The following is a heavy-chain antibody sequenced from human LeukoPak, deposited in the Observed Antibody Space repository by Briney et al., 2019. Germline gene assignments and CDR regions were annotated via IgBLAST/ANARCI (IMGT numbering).Heavy chain of an antibody. Sequence: SETLSLTCGVYGGSFSGYYCSWIRQPPGNGLEWVGEINHSGSTNYNPSLKSRVTISVDTSKNQFSLKLSSVTAADTAVYYCARNLKGTIFGVVTNYYYYYMDVWSKGTTVTVSS. D-gene: IGHD3-3*01. J-gene: IGHJ6*03. CDR3: ARNLKGTIFGVVTNYYYYYMDV. V-gene: IGHV4-34*01. CDR1: GGSFSGYY. CDR2: INHSGST.